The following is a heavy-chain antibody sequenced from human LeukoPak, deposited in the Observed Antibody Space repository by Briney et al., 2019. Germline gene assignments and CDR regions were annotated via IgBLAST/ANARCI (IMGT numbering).Heavy chain of an antibody. CDR1: GFTFDDYA. CDR2: IKQDGSEK. CDR3: ARGSTVPDY. Sequence: GRSLRLSCAASGFTFDDYAMHWVRQAPGKGLEWVANIKQDGSEKYYVDSVKGRFTISRDNAKNSLYLQMNSLRAEDTAVYYCARGSTVPDYWGQGTLVTVSS. V-gene: IGHV3-7*01. J-gene: IGHJ4*02. D-gene: IGHD2-2*01.